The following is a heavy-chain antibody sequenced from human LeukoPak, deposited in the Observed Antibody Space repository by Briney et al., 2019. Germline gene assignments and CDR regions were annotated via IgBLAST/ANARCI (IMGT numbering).Heavy chain of an antibody. V-gene: IGHV3-74*01. J-gene: IGHJ5*02. CDR2: INSDGSST. D-gene: IGHD6-19*01. CDR3: ARDTAVAGTGWFDP. Sequence: PGGSLRLSCAASGFTFSSYWMHWVRQAPGKGLVWVSRINSDGSSTSYADSVKGRFTISRDNAKNTLYLQMNSLRAEDTAVYYCARDTAVAGTGWFDPWGQGTLVTISS. CDR1: GFTFSSYW.